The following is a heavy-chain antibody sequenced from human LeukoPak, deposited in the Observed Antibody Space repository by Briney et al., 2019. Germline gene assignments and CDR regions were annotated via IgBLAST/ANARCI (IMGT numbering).Heavy chain of an antibody. CDR1: GFSLSDYW. CDR2: ITSDGSTT. V-gene: IGHV3-74*01. Sequence: PAGGSLRLSCVGSGFSLSDYWMHWVRQTPGKGLMWVSRITSDGSTTYYADSVKGRFTISRDNSKNTLYLQMNSLRADDTAVYYCARDLRRDCSTTTCYAFDYWGQGTLVTVSS. J-gene: IGHJ4*02. D-gene: IGHD2-2*01. CDR3: ARDLRRDCSTTTCYAFDY.